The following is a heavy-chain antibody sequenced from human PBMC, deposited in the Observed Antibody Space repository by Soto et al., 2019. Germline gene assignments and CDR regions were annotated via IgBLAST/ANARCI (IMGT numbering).Heavy chain of an antibody. CDR1: GFTFSDYA. V-gene: IGHV3-30*18. D-gene: IGHD6-19*01. CDR2: VSHDGRNT. J-gene: IGHJ4*02. Sequence: VQLVESGGGVVQPGRSLRLSCAASGFTFSDYAMHWVRQAPGKGLEWVAVVSHDGRNTHYADSVKGRFTISRDRSKNPVSLQMTSLRAEDTAVYYWAKGGRQWLVTSDFNYWGQGALVTVSS. CDR3: AKGGRQWLVTSDFNY.